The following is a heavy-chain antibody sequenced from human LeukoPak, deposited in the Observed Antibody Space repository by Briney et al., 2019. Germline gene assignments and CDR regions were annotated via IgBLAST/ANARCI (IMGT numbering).Heavy chain of an antibody. CDR2: IYYSGST. V-gene: IGHV4-59*01. D-gene: IGHD3-9*01. J-gene: IGHJ3*02. Sequence: SETLSLTCTVSGGSISSYYWSWIRQPPGKGPEWIGYIYYSGSTNYNPSLKSRVTISVDTSKNQFSLKLSSVTAADTAVYYCARVPHYDILTGYYWNAFDIWGQGTMVTVSS. CDR1: GGSISSYY. CDR3: ARVPHYDILTGYYWNAFDI.